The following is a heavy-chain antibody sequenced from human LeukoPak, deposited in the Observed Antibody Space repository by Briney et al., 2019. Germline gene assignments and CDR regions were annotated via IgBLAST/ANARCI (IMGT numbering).Heavy chain of an antibody. D-gene: IGHD6-13*01. CDR1: GFIFSGAW. CDR2: IKEDGSEK. V-gene: IGHV3-7*01. CDR3: ARIMNSSPDY. Sequence: PGGSLRLSCAASGFIFSGAWMSWVRQAPGKGLEWVANIKEDGSEKHYVDSVNGRFTISRDNAKNSVYLQMNSLRAEDTAVYYCARIMNSSPDYRGQGTLVTVSS. J-gene: IGHJ4*02.